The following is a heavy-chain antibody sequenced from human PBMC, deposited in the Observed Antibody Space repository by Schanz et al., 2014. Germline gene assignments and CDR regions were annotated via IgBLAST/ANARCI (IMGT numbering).Heavy chain of an antibody. Sequence: QVQLVQSGAEVKKPGSSMKVSCKASGGTFSTYPINWLRQAPGQGLEWMGRIIPIHGIVNYAQRFQDRVRITADKSTSTAYMELSSLRSDDTALYYCTRGGYSYALSAFDIWGQGTMVAVSS. CDR1: GGTFSTYP. CDR2: IIPIHGIV. V-gene: IGHV1-69*02. J-gene: IGHJ3*02. CDR3: TRGGYSYALSAFDI. D-gene: IGHD5-18*01.